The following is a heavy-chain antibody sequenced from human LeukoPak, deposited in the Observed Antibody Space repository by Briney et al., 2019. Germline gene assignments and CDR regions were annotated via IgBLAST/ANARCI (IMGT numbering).Heavy chain of an antibody. Sequence: SVKVSCKASGGTFSSYAISWVRQAPGQGLEWMGRIIPLLGIANYAQKFQGRVTIIADKSTSTAYMELSSLRSEDTAVYYCARDDADSAYADGDYWGQGTLVTVSS. CDR2: IIPLLGIA. J-gene: IGHJ4*02. D-gene: IGHD5-12*01. CDR1: GGTFSSYA. V-gene: IGHV1-69*04. CDR3: ARDDADSAYADGDY.